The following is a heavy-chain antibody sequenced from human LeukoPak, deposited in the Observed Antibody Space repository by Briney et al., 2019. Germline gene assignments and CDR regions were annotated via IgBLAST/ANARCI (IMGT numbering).Heavy chain of an antibody. Sequence: ESGGSLRLSCVASEFTISSNYMYWVRQAPGKGLEWVSVIYSGGSTNYADSVKGRFTISRDNSKRTLFLQMNSLRAEDTAVYYCARESSSGWYRNLDYWGQGTLVTVSS. D-gene: IGHD6-19*01. J-gene: IGHJ4*02. V-gene: IGHV3-53*05. CDR1: EFTISSNY. CDR2: IYSGGST. CDR3: ARESSSGWYRNLDY.